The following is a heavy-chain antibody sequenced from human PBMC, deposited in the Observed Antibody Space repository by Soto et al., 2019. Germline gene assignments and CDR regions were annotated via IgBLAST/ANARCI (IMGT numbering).Heavy chain of an antibody. D-gene: IGHD1-26*01. Sequence: QVQLQQWGAGLLKPSETLSLTCAVYGGSFSGYYWSWIRQPPGKGLEWIGEINHSGSTNYNPSLKSRVTISVDTSKNQFSLKLSSVTAADTAVYYCARGPPSGSYYGDPEDAFDIWGQGTMVTVSS. V-gene: IGHV4-34*01. CDR2: INHSGST. CDR3: ARGPPSGSYYGDPEDAFDI. CDR1: GGSFSGYY. J-gene: IGHJ3*02.